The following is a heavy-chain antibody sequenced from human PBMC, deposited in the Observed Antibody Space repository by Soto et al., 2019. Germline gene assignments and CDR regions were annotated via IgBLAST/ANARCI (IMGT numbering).Heavy chain of an antibody. D-gene: IGHD2-2*01. V-gene: IGHV1-69*05. CDR1: GGTFSSYA. CDR2: IIPIFGTA. CDR3: ARHVPAAGYYYGRDV. J-gene: IGHJ6*02. Sequence: QVQLVQSGAEVKKPGSSVKVSCKASGGTFSSYAISWVRQAPGQGLEWMGGIIPIFGTANYAQKFQGRVTXTXEXASXTAYMELSSLRSEDTAVYYCARHVPAAGYYYGRDVWGQGTTVTVSS.